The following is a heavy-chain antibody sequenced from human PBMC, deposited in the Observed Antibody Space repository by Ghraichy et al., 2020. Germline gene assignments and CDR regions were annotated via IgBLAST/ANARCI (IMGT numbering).Heavy chain of an antibody. V-gene: IGHV4-4*02. D-gene: IGHD2-2*01. J-gene: IGHJ6*02. CDR3: ARLKGLSSSVSGLDYYYYYGMDV. Sequence: SETLSLTCAVSGGSISSSNWWSWVRQPPGKGLEWIGEIYHSGSTNYNPSLKSRVTISVDKSKNQFSLKLSSVTAADTAVYYCARLKGLSSSVSGLDYYYYYGMDVWGQGTTVTVSS. CDR2: IYHSGST. CDR1: GGSISSSNW.